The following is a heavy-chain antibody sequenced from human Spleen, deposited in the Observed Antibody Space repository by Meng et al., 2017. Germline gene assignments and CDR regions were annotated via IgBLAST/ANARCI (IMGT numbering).Heavy chain of an antibody. J-gene: IGHJ4*02. Sequence: QGKLVQSGAEVKKPGASVKVSCKASGSTFTDYYIHWVRQAPGQGLEWMGWINPNSGGTNYAQKFQGRVTMTRDTSISTASMELSRLRFDDTAVYYCARLDSGYNLGADYWGQGTLVTVSS. D-gene: IGHD5-12*01. CDR2: INPNSGGT. CDR3: ARLDSGYNLGADY. V-gene: IGHV1-2*02. CDR1: GSTFTDYY.